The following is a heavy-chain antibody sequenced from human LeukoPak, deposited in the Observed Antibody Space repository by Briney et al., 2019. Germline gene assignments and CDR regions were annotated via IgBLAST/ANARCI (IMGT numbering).Heavy chain of an antibody. CDR1: GGSISSYY. CDR3: ASTYYYGSGSPFDY. Sequence: SETLSLTCTVSGGSISSYYWSWIRQPPGKGLEWIGYIYYSGSTNYNPSLKSRVTISVDTSKNQFSLKLSSVTAADTAVYYCASTYYYGSGSPFDYWGQGTLVTVSS. CDR2: IYYSGST. V-gene: IGHV4-59*08. D-gene: IGHD3-10*01. J-gene: IGHJ4*02.